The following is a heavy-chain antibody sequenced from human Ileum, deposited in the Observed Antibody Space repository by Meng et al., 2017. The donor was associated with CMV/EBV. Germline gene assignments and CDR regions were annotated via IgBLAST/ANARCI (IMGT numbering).Heavy chain of an antibody. V-gene: IGHV3-73*01. CDR2: IKSKTNNYAT. D-gene: IGHD1-14*01. J-gene: IGHJ4*01. CDR3: SRRWEGVVYYSVD. Sequence: GESLKISCAASRFTFSGSTIHWVRQASGKGPEWVGRIKSKTNNYATAYGASVKGRFTISRDDSKNTAYLQMDGLKTEDTAVYYCSRRWEGVVYYSVDWGHGTLVTVSS. CDR1: RFTFSGST.